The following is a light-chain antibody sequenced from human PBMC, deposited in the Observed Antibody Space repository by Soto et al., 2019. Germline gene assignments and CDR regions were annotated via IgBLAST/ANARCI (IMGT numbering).Light chain of an antibody. CDR1: QGIRND. Sequence: AIQMTQSPSSLSASVGGRVTITCRASQGIRNDLGWYQQKPGKAPKLLMYAASSLQSGVPSRFSGSGSGTDFTLTISSLQPEDFATYYCLQDYNYPYTFGQGTKLEIK. CDR3: LQDYNYPYT. V-gene: IGKV1-6*01. J-gene: IGKJ2*01. CDR2: AAS.